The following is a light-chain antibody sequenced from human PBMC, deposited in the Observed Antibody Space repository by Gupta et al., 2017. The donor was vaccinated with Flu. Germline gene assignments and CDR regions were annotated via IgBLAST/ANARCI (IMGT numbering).Light chain of an antibody. J-gene: IGKJ1*01. CDR3: QQYKTYSRT. CDR1: QSISSW. Sequence: PSTLSAAIGDRGTITCRASQSISSWLAWYQQKPGKAPKLLIYKASTLESGVPSRFSGSGSGTEFTLTISSLQPDDFATYYCQQYKTYSRTFGQGTKVEIK. CDR2: KAS. V-gene: IGKV1-5*03.